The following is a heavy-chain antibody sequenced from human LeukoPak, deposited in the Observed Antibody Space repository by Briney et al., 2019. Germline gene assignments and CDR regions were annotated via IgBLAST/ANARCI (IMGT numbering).Heavy chain of an antibody. D-gene: IGHD4-17*01. J-gene: IGHJ4*02. V-gene: IGHV3-23*01. Sequence: GGSLRLSCAASGFTFSNYAMGWVRQVPGKGLEWVSAISGSGGSTYYADSVKGRFTISRDNSKNTLYLQMNSLRAEDTAVYYCAKMPDYGDYFDYWGQGTLVTVSS. CDR2: ISGSGGST. CDR1: GFTFSNYA. CDR3: AKMPDYGDYFDY.